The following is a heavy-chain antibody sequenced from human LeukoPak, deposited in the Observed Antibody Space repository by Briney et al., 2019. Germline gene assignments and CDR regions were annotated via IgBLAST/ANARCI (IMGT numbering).Heavy chain of an antibody. D-gene: IGHD5-12*01. CDR1: GVTFSSYV. J-gene: IGHJ4*02. CDR3: ARVEASGYDYGAFDY. CDR2: IRYDGSSK. Sequence: GGSLRLSCAASGVTFSSYVMHWVRQAPGKGLEWVAFIRYDGSSKYYADSVKGRFTISRDNAKNSLYLQMNSLRAEETAVYYCARVEASGYDYGAFDYWGQGTLVTVSS. V-gene: IGHV3-30*02.